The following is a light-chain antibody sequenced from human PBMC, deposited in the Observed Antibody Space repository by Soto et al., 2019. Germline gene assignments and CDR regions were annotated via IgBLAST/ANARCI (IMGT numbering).Light chain of an antibody. J-gene: IGKJ1*01. CDR1: RSLSSTS. CDR3: QQYGTSPRT. Sequence: EIVLTQSPGTLSLSPGERAALSCRASRSLSSTSLAWYQQRPGQAPRLLIYDVSSRATGIPDRFSGSGSGTDFTLTINRLEPDDFTVYYCQQYGTSPRTLGQGTKV. CDR2: DVS. V-gene: IGKV3-20*01.